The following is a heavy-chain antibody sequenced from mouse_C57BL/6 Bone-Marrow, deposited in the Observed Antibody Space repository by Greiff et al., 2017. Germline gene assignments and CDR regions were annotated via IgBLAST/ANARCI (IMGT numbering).Heavy chain of an antibody. D-gene: IGHD2-3*01. V-gene: IGHV14-1*01. J-gene: IGHJ1*03. CDR2: IDPEDGDT. CDR1: GFNIKDYY. Sequence: VHVKQSGAELVRPGASVKLSCTASGFNIKDYYMHWVKQRPEQGLEWIGRIDPEDGDTEYAPKFQGKATMTADTSSNTAYLQLSSLTSEDTAVYYCTTWVLWYFDVWGTGTTVTVSS. CDR3: TTWVLWYFDV.